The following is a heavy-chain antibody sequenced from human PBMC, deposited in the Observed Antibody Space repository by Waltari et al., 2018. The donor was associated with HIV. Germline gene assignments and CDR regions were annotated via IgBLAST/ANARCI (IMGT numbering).Heavy chain of an antibody. V-gene: IGHV1-8*01. J-gene: IGHJ6*02. CDR1: GYTFTSYD. Sequence: QVQLVQSGAEVKKPGASVKVSCKASGYTFTSYDINWVRQATGQGLEWMGWSNPNSGNTGYAQKCQGRVTMTRNTSISTAYMELSSLRSEDTAVYYCARSYDYGGNPIYYGMDVWGQGTTVTVSS. D-gene: IGHD4-17*01. CDR2: SNPNSGNT. CDR3: ARSYDYGGNPIYYGMDV.